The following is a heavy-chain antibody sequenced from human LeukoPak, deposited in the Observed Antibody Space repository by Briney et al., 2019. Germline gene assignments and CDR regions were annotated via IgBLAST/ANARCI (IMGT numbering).Heavy chain of an antibody. CDR3: ARGQWLVGYSDY. D-gene: IGHD6-19*01. CDR1: GYTFTGYY. V-gene: IGHV1-69*05. CDR2: IIPIFGTA. Sequence: GASVKVSCKASGYTFTGYYIDWVRQAPGQGLEWMGGIIPIFGTANYAQKFQGRVTITTDESTSTAYMELSSLRSEDTAVYYCARGQWLVGYSDYWGQGTLVTVSS. J-gene: IGHJ4*02.